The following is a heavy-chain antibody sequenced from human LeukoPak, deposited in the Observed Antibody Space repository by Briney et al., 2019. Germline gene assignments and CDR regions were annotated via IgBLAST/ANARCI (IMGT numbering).Heavy chain of an antibody. D-gene: IGHD6-13*01. V-gene: IGHV4-39*01. J-gene: IGHJ4*02. CDR3: ARSTSGYSSSWIIPHFDY. CDR1: GGSISSSSYY. Sequence: SETLSLTCTVSGGSISSSSYYWGWIRQPPGKGLEWIGSIYYSGSTYYNPSLKSRVTISVDTSKNQFSLKLSSVTAADTAVYYRARSTSGYSSSWIIPHFDYWGQGTLVTVSS. CDR2: IYYSGST.